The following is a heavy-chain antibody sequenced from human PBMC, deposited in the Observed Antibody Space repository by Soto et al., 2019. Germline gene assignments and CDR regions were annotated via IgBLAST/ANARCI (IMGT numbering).Heavy chain of an antibody. Sequence: GGSLRLSGAASGFTFSSYGMHWVRQAPGKGLEWVAVISYDGSNKYYADSVKGRFTSSRDNSKNTLYLQMNSLRAEDAAVYYCAKDRFEYYFDYWGQGTLVTVSS. CDR3: AKDRFEYYFDY. CDR1: GFTFSSYG. CDR2: ISYDGSNK. J-gene: IGHJ4*02. V-gene: IGHV3-30*18. D-gene: IGHD3-3*01.